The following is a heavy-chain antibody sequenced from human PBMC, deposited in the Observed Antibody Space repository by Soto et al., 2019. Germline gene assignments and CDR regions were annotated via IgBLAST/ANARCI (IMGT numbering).Heavy chain of an antibody. Sequence: QVQLQQWGAGLLKPSETLSLFCSVSGGSFTGHYWSWIRQSPGKGLEWIGEINYSGATDSNPSLRRRVNLSVDRSKNQFSLTLATVTAADTAVYYCARRWDNSWYRGHLDSWGPGTQVTVS. J-gene: IGHJ4*02. V-gene: IGHV4-34*02. CDR3: ARRWDNSWYRGHLDS. CDR2: INYSGAT. D-gene: IGHD6-13*01. CDR1: GGSFTGHY.